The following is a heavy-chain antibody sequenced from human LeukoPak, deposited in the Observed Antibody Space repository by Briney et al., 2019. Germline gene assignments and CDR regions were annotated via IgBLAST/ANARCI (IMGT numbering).Heavy chain of an antibody. V-gene: IGHV4-59*01. D-gene: IGHD1-7*01. Sequence: SETLSLTCTVSGGSISSYYWSWIRQPPGKGLEWIGYIYYSGSTNYNPSLKSRVTISVDTSKNQFSLKLSSVTAADTAVYYCARVNWNYPNYYYYYGMDAWGQGTTVTVSS. J-gene: IGHJ6*02. CDR2: IYYSGST. CDR3: ARVNWNYPNYYYYYGMDA. CDR1: GGSISSYY.